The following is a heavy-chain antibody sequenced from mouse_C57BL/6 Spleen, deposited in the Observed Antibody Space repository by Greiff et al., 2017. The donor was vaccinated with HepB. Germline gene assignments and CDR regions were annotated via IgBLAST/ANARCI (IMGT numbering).Heavy chain of an antibody. CDR2: INPNNGGT. V-gene: IGHV1-18*01. CDR1: GYTFTDYN. J-gene: IGHJ4*01. Sequence: VQLQQSGPELVKPGASVEIPCKASGYTFTDYNMDWVKQSHGKSLEWIGDINPNNGGTIYNQKFKGKATLTVDKSSSTAYMELRSLTSEDTAVYYCAIIYYGLYYYAMDYWGQGTSVTVSS. CDR3: AIIYYGLYYYAMDY. D-gene: IGHD2-1*01.